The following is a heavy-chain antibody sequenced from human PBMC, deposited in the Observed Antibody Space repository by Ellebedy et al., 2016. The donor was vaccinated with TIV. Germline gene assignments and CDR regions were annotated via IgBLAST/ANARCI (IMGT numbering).Heavy chain of an antibody. CDR2: IYPGDSDT. Sequence: GESLKISXKGSGYTFANYWIGWVRQMPGKGLEWMGIIYPGDSDTRYSPSFQGQVTISADKSISTAYLQWSSLKASDTAMYYCARAVAGTGYFDLWGRGTLVTVSS. V-gene: IGHV5-51*01. J-gene: IGHJ2*01. D-gene: IGHD6-19*01. CDR1: GYTFANYW. CDR3: ARAVAGTGYFDL.